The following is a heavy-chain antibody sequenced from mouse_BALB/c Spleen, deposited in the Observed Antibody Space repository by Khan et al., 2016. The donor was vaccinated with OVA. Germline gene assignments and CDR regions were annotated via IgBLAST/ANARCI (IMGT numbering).Heavy chain of an antibody. CDR3: ARSVTITTVVAPDFDY. CDR2: ISYSGRT. V-gene: IGHV3-2*02. CDR1: GYSITSDYA. Sequence: EVQLQESGPGLVKPSQSLSLTCTVTGYSITSDYAWNWIRQFPGNKLEWMGYISYSGRTSYNPSLKSRISITRDTSKHQFFLQLNSVTTEGTATNYCARSVTITTVVAPDFDYWGQGTTLPVSS. D-gene: IGHD1-1*01. J-gene: IGHJ2*01.